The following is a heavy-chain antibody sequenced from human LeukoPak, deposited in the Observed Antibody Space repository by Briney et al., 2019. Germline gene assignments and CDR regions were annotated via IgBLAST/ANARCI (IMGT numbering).Heavy chain of an antibody. CDR2: IYYSGST. CDR3: ARDPEGMGYHDY. J-gene: IGHJ4*02. V-gene: IGHV4-31*03. Sequence: SQTLSLTCTVSGGSIISGGYYWSWIRQHPGKGLECIGYIYYSGSTYYNPSLKSRVTISVDTSKNQFSLKLSSVTAADTAVYYCARDPEGMGYHDYWGQGTLVTVSS. CDR1: GGSIISGGYY. D-gene: IGHD3-16*02.